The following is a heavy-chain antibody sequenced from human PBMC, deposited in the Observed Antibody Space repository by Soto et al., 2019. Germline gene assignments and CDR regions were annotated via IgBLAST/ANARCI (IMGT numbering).Heavy chain of an antibody. CDR1: GFTFSSYA. CDR2: ISGSGGST. J-gene: IGHJ6*02. Sequence: EVQLLESGGGLVQPGGSLRLSCAASGFTFSSYAMSWVRQASGKGLEWVSAISGSGGSTYYADSVKGRFTISRDNSKNTLYLQMNSLRAEDTAVYYCAKDGGIAVAGDYYYYGMDVWGQGTTVTVSS. D-gene: IGHD6-19*01. CDR3: AKDGGIAVAGDYYYYGMDV. V-gene: IGHV3-23*01.